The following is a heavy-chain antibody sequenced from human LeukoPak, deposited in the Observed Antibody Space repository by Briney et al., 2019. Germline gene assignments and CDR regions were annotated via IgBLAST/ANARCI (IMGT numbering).Heavy chain of an antibody. CDR3: ARLGYYYDSSGYSNGWFDP. J-gene: IGHJ5*02. CDR2: TYYRSKWYN. D-gene: IGHD3-22*01. V-gene: IGHV6-1*01. Sequence: SQTLSLTCAISGDSVSSNSAAWNWIRQSPSRGLGWLGRTYYRSKWYNDYAVSVKSRIAINPDTSKNQFSLQLNSVTPEDTAVYYCARLGYYYDSSGYSNGWFDPWGQGTLVTVSS. CDR1: GDSVSSNSAA.